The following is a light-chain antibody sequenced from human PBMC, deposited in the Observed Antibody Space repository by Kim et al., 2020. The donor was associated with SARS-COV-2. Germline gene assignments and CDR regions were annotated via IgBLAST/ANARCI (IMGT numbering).Light chain of an antibody. CDR3: QQYNEWPPWT. CDR1: KGISTN. J-gene: IGKJ1*01. CDR2: AAS. Sequence: DIVITQSPATLSVSPGERASLSCRANKGISTNIAWYQQKPGQAPRLLIYAASTRATGIPARFSGSGSGTEFTLTISSLQSEDFAVYYCQQYNEWPPWTFAQGTKVDIK. V-gene: IGKV3-15*01.